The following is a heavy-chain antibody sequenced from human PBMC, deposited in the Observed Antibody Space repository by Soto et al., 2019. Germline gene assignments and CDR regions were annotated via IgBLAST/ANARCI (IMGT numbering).Heavy chain of an antibody. J-gene: IGHJ4*02. CDR2: TSADGTDK. CDR1: GFSFSSYG. CDR3: VRGTALARQHFDC. D-gene: IGHD6-6*01. Sequence: QVQLVESGGGVVQPGRSLRLSCAASGFSFSSYGMHWVRQTPGKGLEWVAVTSADGTDKYYADSVKGRFTISRDNSKNTLYLQMKRLGVEDTAVYYCVRGTALARQHFDCWGKGTLVTVSS. V-gene: IGHV3-30*03.